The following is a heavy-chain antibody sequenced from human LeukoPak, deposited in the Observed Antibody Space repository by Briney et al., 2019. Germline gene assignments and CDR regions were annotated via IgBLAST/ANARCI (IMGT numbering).Heavy chain of an antibody. Sequence: KTSETLSLTCAVSGASSSAYYWTWIRQPPGKGLEWIGEVNHAGSTTYNPSLRSRVTISVDTSKSQFSLKLTSVTAADTAVYYCASPIPPYRGGFFNFWGQGTLLIVSS. CDR2: VNHAGST. V-gene: IGHV4-34*01. CDR3: ASPIPPYRGGFFNF. D-gene: IGHD3-10*01. J-gene: IGHJ4*02. CDR1: GASSSAYY.